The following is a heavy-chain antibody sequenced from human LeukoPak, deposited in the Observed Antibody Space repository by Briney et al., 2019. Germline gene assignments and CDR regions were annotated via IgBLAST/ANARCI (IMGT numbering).Heavy chain of an antibody. J-gene: IGHJ3*02. CDR3: ARSNDFDI. CDR2: IKQDGSEK. Sequence: GGSLRLSCVASGFTFSDYWMSWVRQAPGKGLEWVANIKQDGSEKYYVDSVKGRFTISRDNAKNSLYLQMNSLRAEDTAVYYCARSNDFDIWGQGTMVTVSS. CDR1: GFTFSDYW. V-gene: IGHV3-7*05.